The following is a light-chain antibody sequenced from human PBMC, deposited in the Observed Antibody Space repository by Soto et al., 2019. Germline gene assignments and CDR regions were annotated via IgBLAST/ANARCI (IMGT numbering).Light chain of an antibody. CDR3: ASWDDSLNGWV. CDR2: SNS. CDR1: SSNIGNNP. Sequence: QSVLTQPPSASGTPGQRVIISCSGSSSNIGNNPVNWYQQLPGTAPKLLIYSNSQRPSGVPDQFSGSKSGTSASLAISGLQSENEADYYCASWDDSLNGWVFGGGTKLTVL. J-gene: IGLJ3*02. V-gene: IGLV1-44*01.